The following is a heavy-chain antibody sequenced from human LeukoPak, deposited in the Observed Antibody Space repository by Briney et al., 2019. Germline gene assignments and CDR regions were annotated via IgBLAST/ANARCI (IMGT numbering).Heavy chain of an antibody. D-gene: IGHD2-21*01. CDR1: GYTFTSYW. Sequence: GESLKISCKGSGYTFTSYWITWVRQMPGKSLEWMGWIDPSDSYTNYSPSFQGHVTISADKSISTAFLQWSSLKASDTAMYYCARLVVPGAPFEYWGQGTLVTVSS. J-gene: IGHJ4*02. CDR2: IDPSDSYT. V-gene: IGHV5-10-1*01. CDR3: ARLVVPGAPFEY.